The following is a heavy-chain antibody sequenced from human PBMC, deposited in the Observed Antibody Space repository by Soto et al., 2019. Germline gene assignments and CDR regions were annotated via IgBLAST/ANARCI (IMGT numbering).Heavy chain of an antibody. CDR2: ISYDGSNK. V-gene: IGHV3-30*18. Sequence: QVQLVESGGGVVQPGRSLRLSCAASGFTFSSYGMHWVRQAPGKGLEWVAVISYDGSNKYYADSVKGRFTISRDNSKNTLYQQMNSLRAEDTAAYYCAKDGWLRLPSPRGYYYYYMDVWGKGTTVTVSS. D-gene: IGHD5-12*01. J-gene: IGHJ6*03. CDR3: AKDGWLRLPSPRGYYYYYMDV. CDR1: GFTFSSYG.